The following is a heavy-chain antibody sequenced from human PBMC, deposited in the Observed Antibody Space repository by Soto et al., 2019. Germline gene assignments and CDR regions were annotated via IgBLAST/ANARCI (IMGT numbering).Heavy chain of an antibody. V-gene: IGHV4-34*01. D-gene: IGHD2-2*01. CDR3: ARGSGLMQDVVVVPAAGQYGTDV. Sequence: RSLTCAVYGGAFSAYYWSWIRQPPGKGLEWIGEINHSGSTNYNPSLKSRVTISVDTSKNQFSLKLSSVTAADTAVYYCARGSGLMQDVVVVPAAGQYGTDVWGQGTRVTASS. CDR2: INHSGST. J-gene: IGHJ6*02. CDR1: GGAFSAYY.